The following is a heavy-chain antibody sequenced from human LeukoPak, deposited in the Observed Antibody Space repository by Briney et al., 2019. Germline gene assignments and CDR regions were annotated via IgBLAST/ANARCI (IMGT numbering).Heavy chain of an antibody. CDR3: ARHFGYSYGYDY. V-gene: IGHV4-59*08. J-gene: IGHJ4*02. D-gene: IGHD5-18*01. CDR2: NYYSGST. CDR1: GGSISSYY. Sequence: KPSETLSLTCTVSGGSISSYYWSWIRQPPGKGLEWIGYNYYSGSTNYNPSLKSRVTISVDTSKNQFSLKLSSVTAADTAVYYCARHFGYSYGYDYWGQGTLVTASS.